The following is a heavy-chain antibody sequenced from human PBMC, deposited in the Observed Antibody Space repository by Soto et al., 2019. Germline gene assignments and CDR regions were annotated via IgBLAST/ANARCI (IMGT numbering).Heavy chain of an antibody. D-gene: IGHD3-10*01. CDR2: ISARNGDT. CDR1: GYTFPTYG. Sequence: ASVKVSCKTSGYTFPTYGIIWVRQAPGEQLEWLGWISARNGDTKYAQGFQGRVTLTTDTSTGTAYMELMTLRSDDTAVYFCVRVQLLPNPAADFWGQGTLVTVSS. CDR3: VRVQLLPNPAADF. J-gene: IGHJ4*02. V-gene: IGHV1-18*04.